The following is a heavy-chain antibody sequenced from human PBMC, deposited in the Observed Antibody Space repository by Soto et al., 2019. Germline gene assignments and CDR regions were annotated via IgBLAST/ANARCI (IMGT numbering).Heavy chain of an antibody. V-gene: IGHV3-30-3*01. CDR2: VSYEGNNK. D-gene: IGHD3-10*01. CDR1: GFSFNNYN. Sequence: QPGGSLRLSCAASGFSFNNYNLHWVRQAPGKGLEWVAVVSYEGNNKYYGDSVKGRFTISKDESKTTVYLQMTNLRDEDTAVYYCASNHHKGSLWFGESTSYYFDYWGQGTMVTVSS. CDR3: ASNHHKGSLWFGESTSYYFDY. J-gene: IGHJ4*02.